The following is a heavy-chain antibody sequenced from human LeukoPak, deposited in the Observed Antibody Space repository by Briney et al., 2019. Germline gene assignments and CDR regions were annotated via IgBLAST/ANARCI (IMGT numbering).Heavy chain of an antibody. CDR1: GFTFSSYE. Sequence: AGGSLRLSCAASGFTFSSYEMNWVRQAPGKGLEWVSYISSTSSTTYYADSVKGRFTISRDNAKNSLYLQMNSLRAEDTAVYYCARAEYSSSWYVYWGQGTLVTVSS. V-gene: IGHV3-48*01. D-gene: IGHD6-13*01. J-gene: IGHJ4*02. CDR2: ISSTSSTT. CDR3: ARAEYSSSWYVY.